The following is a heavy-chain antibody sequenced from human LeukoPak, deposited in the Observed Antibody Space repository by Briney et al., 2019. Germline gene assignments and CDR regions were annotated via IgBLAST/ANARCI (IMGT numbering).Heavy chain of an antibody. V-gene: IGHV4-34*01. CDR2: INHSGST. D-gene: IGHD6-13*01. CDR1: GGSFSGYY. Sequence: SETLSLTCAVYGGSFSGYYWSWGREPPGKGLEWIGEINHSGSTNYNPSLKSRVTISVDTSKNQFSLTLSSVTAADTAVYDCARADSSSWYLSLFDYWGQGTLVTVSS. J-gene: IGHJ4*02. CDR3: ARADSSSWYLSLFDY.